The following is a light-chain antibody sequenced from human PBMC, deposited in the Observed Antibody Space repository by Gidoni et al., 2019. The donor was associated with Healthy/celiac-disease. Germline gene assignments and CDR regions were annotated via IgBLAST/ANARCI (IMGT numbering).Light chain of an antibody. Sequence: EIILTQSPGTLSASPGERATLFCLATQPVSGNFLAWYQQKPGQPPSLLIYDTSRRATGVPDRFSGSGSGTDFSLIISRLQTEDSALYYCQQYGASPLTFGGGTRVEI. CDR3: QQYGASPLT. CDR2: DTS. CDR1: QPVSGNF. J-gene: IGKJ4*01. V-gene: IGKV3-20*01.